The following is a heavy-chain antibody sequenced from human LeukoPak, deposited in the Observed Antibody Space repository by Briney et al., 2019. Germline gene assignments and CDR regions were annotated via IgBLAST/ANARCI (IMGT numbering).Heavy chain of an antibody. D-gene: IGHD2-2*01. CDR1: GFTFSSYS. V-gene: IGHV3-21*01. J-gene: IGHJ6*03. CDR2: ISSSSSSYI. CDR3: AREVVVPAAARHYYYYYYMDV. Sequence: PGGSLRLSCAASGFTFSSYSMNWVRQAPGKGLEWVSSISSSSSSYIYYADSVKGRFTISRDNVKNSLYLQMNSLRAEDTAVYYCAREVVVPAAARHYYYYYYMDVWGKGTTVTVSS.